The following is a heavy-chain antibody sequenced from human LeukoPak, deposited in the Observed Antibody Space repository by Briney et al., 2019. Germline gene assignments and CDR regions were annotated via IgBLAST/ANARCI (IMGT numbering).Heavy chain of an antibody. V-gene: IGHV4-39*01. CDR3: ARSSGEWQLDYYYMDV. J-gene: IGHJ6*03. Sequence: SETLSLTCTVSGGSISSSSYYWGWIRQPPGKGLEWIGSIYYSGSTYYNPSLKSRVTISVDTSKNQFSLKLSSVTAADTAVYYCARSSGEWQLDYYYMDVWGKGTTVTVSS. D-gene: IGHD3-3*01. CDR1: GGSISSSSYY. CDR2: IYYSGST.